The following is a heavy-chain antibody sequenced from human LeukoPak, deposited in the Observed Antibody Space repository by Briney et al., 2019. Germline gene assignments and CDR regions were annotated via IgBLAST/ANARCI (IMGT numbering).Heavy chain of an antibody. Sequence: GGSLRLSCAASGFIFSSYAMHWVRQAPGQGLEWVAVISYDGSNKYYADSVKGRFTISRDNSKNTLYLQMNSLRSDDTAVYYCARDLVYYYDSSGYSDYWGQGTLVTVSS. J-gene: IGHJ4*02. CDR2: ISYDGSNK. D-gene: IGHD3-22*01. V-gene: IGHV3-30*04. CDR1: GFIFSSYA. CDR3: ARDLVYYYDSSGYSDY.